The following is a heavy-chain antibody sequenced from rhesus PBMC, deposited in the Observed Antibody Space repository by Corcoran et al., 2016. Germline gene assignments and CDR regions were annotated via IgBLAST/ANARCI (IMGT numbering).Heavy chain of an antibody. Sequence: QVQLQESGPGLVKPSEPLSLTCAVSVGSFSTYWWSWIRQLPGKGLEWIGEINGKSGSTNYNPSLKSLVTLSKDASKNQFSLNLSSMTAADTAVYYCATVKGGVQRGQLDYWGQGVLVTVSS. J-gene: IGHJ4*01. CDR3: ATVKGGVQRGQLDY. CDR1: VGSFSTYW. CDR2: INGKSGST. V-gene: IGHV4-80*01. D-gene: IGHD6-31*01.